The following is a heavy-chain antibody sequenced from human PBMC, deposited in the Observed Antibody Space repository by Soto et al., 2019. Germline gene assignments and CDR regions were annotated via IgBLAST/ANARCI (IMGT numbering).Heavy chain of an antibody. V-gene: IGHV1-69*06. J-gene: IGHJ6*02. CDR2: IIPIFGTA. D-gene: IGHD3-10*01. CDR1: GGTFSSYA. Sequence: SVKVSCKASGGTFSSYAISWVRQAPGQGLEWMGGIIPIFGTANYAQKFQGRVTITADKSTSTAYMELSSLRSEDTAVYYCALWSTIRRRSAYYYYGMDVWGQGTTVTVSS. CDR3: ALWSTIRRRSAYYYYGMDV.